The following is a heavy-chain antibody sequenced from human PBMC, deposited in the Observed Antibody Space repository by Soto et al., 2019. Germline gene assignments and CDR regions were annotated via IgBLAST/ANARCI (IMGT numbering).Heavy chain of an antibody. Sequence: GASVKVSCKASGYTFTSYGISWVRQAPGQGLEWMGWISAYNGNTNYAQKLQGRVTMTTDTSTSTAYMELRSLRPDDTAVYYCARLLQYDILTGYYTDWFDPWGQGTLVTVSS. CDR3: ARLLQYDILTGYYTDWFDP. V-gene: IGHV1-18*01. CDR2: ISAYNGNT. CDR1: GYTFTSYG. D-gene: IGHD3-9*01. J-gene: IGHJ5*02.